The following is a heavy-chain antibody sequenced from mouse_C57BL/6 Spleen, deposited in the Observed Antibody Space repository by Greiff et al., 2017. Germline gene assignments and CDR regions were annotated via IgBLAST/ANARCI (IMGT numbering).Heavy chain of an antibody. J-gene: IGHJ2*01. CDR2: IDPSDSYT. D-gene: IGHD2-4*01. V-gene: IGHV1-50*01. Sequence: QVQLQQPGAELVKPGASVKLSCKASGYTFTSYWMQWVKQRPGQGLERIGEIDPSDSYTNYNQKFKGKATLTVDTSSSTAYMQLSSLTSEDSAVYYCARNDYPFDYWGQGTTLTVSS. CDR3: ARNDYPFDY. CDR1: GYTFTSYW.